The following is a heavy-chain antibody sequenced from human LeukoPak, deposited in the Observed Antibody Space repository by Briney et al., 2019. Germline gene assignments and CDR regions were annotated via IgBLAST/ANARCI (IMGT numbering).Heavy chain of an antibody. D-gene: IGHD6-19*01. V-gene: IGHV4-4*07. Sequence: PSETLSLTCTVSGDSISSSYWGWIRQPAGKGLEWIGRIHTSGSTYYSPSLKSRVTMSVDTSTNQFSLKLSSVTAADRAMYYCARVRLGRGLDYWGQGTLVTVSS. CDR2: IHTSGST. CDR1: GDSISSSY. CDR3: ARVRLGRGLDY. J-gene: IGHJ4*02.